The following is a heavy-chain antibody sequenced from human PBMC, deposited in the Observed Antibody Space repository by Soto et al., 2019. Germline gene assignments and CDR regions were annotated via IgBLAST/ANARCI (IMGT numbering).Heavy chain of an antibody. D-gene: IGHD4-17*01. Sequence: QVQLQESGPGLVKPSQTLSLTCTVSGGSISSGGYYWSWIRQHPGKGLEWIGYIYYSGSTYYNPSLKSRVTIAVDTSKNQFSLKLSSVTAADTAVYYCNRYGDYPLGAFDIWGQGTMVTVSS. J-gene: IGHJ3*02. V-gene: IGHV4-31*03. CDR1: GGSISSGGYY. CDR3: NRYGDYPLGAFDI. CDR2: IYYSGST.